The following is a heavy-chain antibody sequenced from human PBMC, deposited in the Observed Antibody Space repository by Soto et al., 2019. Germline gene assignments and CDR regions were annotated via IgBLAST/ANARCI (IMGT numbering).Heavy chain of an antibody. D-gene: IGHD3-22*01. Sequence: SETLSLTCTVSDDFISSYYWNWIRQPAGKGLEWIGRVSTNGATNYNPSLESRVTMSVDTSKNQFSLKLTNMDPVDTATYYCAHSRWLPKGDYYYYGMDVWGQGTTVTVSS. CDR1: DDFISSYY. V-gene: IGHV4-4*07. CDR3: AHSRWLPKGDYYYYGMDV. CDR2: VSTNGAT. J-gene: IGHJ6*02.